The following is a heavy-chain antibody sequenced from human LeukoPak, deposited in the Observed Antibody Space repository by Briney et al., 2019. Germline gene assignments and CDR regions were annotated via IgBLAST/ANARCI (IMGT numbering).Heavy chain of an antibody. CDR2: IIPIFGTA. CDR1: GGTFSSYA. J-gene: IGHJ4*02. D-gene: IGHD2-2*01. Sequence: ASVKVSCKASGGTFSSYAISWVRQAPGQGLEWMGEIIPIFGTANYAQKFQGRVTITTDESTSIAYMELSSLRSEDTAVYYCARRYCSSTSCYFDYWGQGTLVTVSS. V-gene: IGHV1-69*05. CDR3: ARRYCSSTSCYFDY.